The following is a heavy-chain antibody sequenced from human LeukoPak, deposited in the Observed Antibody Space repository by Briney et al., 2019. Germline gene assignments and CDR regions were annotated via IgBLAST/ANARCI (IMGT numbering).Heavy chain of an antibody. CDR1: GGSISSGGYY. D-gene: IGHD1-1*01. CDR3: ARDTTLDY. V-gene: IGHV4-31*03. CDR2: IYYSGST. Sequence: SETLSLTCTVSGGSISSGGYYWSWIRQHPGKGLEWIGNIYYSGSTYYNPSLKSRVIMSVDTSKNQFSLKVSSVTAADTAVYYCARDTTLDYWGQGTLVTVSS. J-gene: IGHJ4*02.